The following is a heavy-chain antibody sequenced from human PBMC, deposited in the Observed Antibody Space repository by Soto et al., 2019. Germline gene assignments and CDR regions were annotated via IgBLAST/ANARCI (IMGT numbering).Heavy chain of an antibody. CDR2: ISGNGGST. CDR3: AKDLTMVRGVIYYGMDV. Sequence: EVQVLESGGGLIQPGGSLRLSCAVSGFTFSSYAMSWVRQAPGKGLEWVSCISGNGGSTDYADSVKGRFTISRDNSKNTLYLHMNRLRAEDTAVYHCAKDLTMVRGVIYYGMDVWGQGTTVTVSS. CDR1: GFTFSSYA. V-gene: IGHV3-23*01. D-gene: IGHD3-10*01. J-gene: IGHJ6*02.